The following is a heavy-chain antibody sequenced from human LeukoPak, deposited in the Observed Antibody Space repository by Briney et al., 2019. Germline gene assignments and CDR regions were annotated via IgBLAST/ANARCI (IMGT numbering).Heavy chain of an antibody. D-gene: IGHD6-19*01. CDR1: GSHFTSYW. J-gene: IGHJ4*02. Sequence: GEALKISFKGSGSHFTSYWISWVRPVPGKGLGGMGRIDPSHSYTNYSPSFQGHVTISADKSISTAYLQWSSLKASDTAMYYCARLRRSGWYYSDYWGQGTLVTVSS. CDR2: IDPSHSYT. V-gene: IGHV5-10-1*01. CDR3: ARLRRSGWYYSDY.